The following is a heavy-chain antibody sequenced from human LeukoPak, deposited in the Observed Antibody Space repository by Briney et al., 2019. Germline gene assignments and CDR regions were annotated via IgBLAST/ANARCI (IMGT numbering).Heavy chain of an antibody. CDR1: GASMSSYY. J-gene: IGHJ3*02. CDR3: ARSRCYNCAFDI. D-gene: IGHD2-2*02. Sequence: SETLSLTCTVSGASMSSYYWNWIRQPAGKGLEWIGRIYASGNTNYNPSLQSRVTMSVDTSNNQFSLKLNSVTAADTALYYRARSRCYNCAFDIWGQGTMVTVSS. V-gene: IGHV4-4*07. CDR2: IYASGNT.